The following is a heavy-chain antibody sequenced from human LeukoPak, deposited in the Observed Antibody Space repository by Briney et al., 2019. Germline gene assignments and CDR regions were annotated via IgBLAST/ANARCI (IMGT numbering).Heavy chain of an antibody. Sequence: VASVKVSRKASGYTFTSYGISWVRQAPGQGLEWMGWISAYNGNTNYAQKLQGRVTMTTDTSTSTAYMELRSLRSDDTAVYYCARGFSPVWFGEGWFDPWGQGTLVTVSS. CDR1: GYTFTSYG. CDR2: ISAYNGNT. V-gene: IGHV1-18*01. D-gene: IGHD3-10*01. J-gene: IGHJ5*02. CDR3: ARGFSPVWFGEGWFDP.